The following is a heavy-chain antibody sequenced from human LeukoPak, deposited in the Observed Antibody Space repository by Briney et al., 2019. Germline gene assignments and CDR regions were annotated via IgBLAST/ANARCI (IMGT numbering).Heavy chain of an antibody. Sequence: GGSLRLSCAASAFTFTDYAMHWVRQAPGKGLEWVAVISYDGTNKYYADSVKGRFTISRDDSKNMLYLQMNSLRADDTAVYYCARVTSRVVEMATIGLDYWGQGTLVTVSS. CDR3: ARVTSRVVEMATIGLDY. D-gene: IGHD5-24*01. CDR2: ISYDGTNK. V-gene: IGHV3-30*08. CDR1: AFTFTDYA. J-gene: IGHJ4*02.